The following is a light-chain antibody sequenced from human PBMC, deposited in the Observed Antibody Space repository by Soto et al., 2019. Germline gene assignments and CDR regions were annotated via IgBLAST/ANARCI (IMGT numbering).Light chain of an antibody. Sequence: QSVLTQPASVSGSPGQSITISCTGTSSDVGGYNYVSWYQQHPGKAPKLMIYEVSKRPSGVSNRFSGSKSGNTASLTISGLQAEDEADDSCCSYAGSSTLYVFGTGTKVTVL. V-gene: IGLV2-23*02. CDR2: EVS. CDR1: SSDVGGYNY. CDR3: CSYAGSSTLYV. J-gene: IGLJ1*01.